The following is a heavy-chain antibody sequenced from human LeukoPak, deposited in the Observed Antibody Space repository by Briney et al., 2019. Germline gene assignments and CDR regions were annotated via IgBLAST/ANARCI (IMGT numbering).Heavy chain of an antibody. J-gene: IGHJ4*02. CDR3: AKGGKWDVTPFDY. CDR1: GFTFTSYS. V-gene: IGHV3-23*01. CDR2: ISGGGGST. Sequence: EGSLRLSCAASGFTFTSYSMNWVRQAPGKGLEWVSTISGGGGSTYYADSVKGRFTISRDNSKNTLYLQVNSLRAEDTAVYYCAKGGKWDVTPFDYWGQGTLVTVSS. D-gene: IGHD1-26*01.